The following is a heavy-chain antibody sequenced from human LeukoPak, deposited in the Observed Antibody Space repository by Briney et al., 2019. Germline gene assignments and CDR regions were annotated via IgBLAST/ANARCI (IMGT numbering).Heavy chain of an antibody. CDR1: GGSFSGYY. CDR3: ARPLYYYDSSGYYYVSGGAFDI. D-gene: IGHD3-22*01. J-gene: IGHJ3*02. V-gene: IGHV4-34*01. CDR2: INHSGST. Sequence: SETLSLTCAVYGGSFSGYYWSWIRQPPGKGLEWIGEINHSGSTNYNPSLKSRVTISVDTSKNQFSLKLNSVTAADTAAYYCARPLYYYDSSGYYYVSGGAFDIWGQGTMVTVSS.